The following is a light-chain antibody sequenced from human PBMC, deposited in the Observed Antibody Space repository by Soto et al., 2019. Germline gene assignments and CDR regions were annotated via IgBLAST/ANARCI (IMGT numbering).Light chain of an antibody. V-gene: IGKV3-20*01. CDR3: QQYGSSLWT. J-gene: IGKJ1*01. CDR2: GAS. CDR1: QSVSSSY. Sequence: EIVLTQSPGTLSLSPGERATLSCRASQSVSSSYLAWYQQKPGQAPRLLIYGASNRATGIPDRFSGSGSGTDFTLTITRLEPEDFAVNYCQQYGSSLWTFGQGTKVDIK.